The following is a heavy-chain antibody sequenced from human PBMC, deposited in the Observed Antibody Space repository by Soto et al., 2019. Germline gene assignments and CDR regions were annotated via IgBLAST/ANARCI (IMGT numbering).Heavy chain of an antibody. CDR3: AVGFKLDYYSLDV. Sequence: QVQLVQSGAEVRKPGSSVKVSCRSSGGIFTASAISWVRQAPGQGPEWMGGVIPMCGTANYPQRFQGRVTINADESTNTVYMQLSSLRSEDTAVYFCAVGFKLDYYSLDVWGQGTTVTVSS. J-gene: IGHJ6*02. CDR2: VIPMCGTA. CDR1: GGIFTASA. V-gene: IGHV1-69*01. D-gene: IGHD3-10*01.